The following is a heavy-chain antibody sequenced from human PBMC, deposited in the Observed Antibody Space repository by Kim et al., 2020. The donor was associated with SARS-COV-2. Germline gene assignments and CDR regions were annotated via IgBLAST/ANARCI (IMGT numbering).Heavy chain of an antibody. V-gene: IGHV3-33*01. Sequence: YYADSVKGRFHISRDNSKNTLYLQMNSLRAEDTAVYYCAGDRDSSTTLDYGGQGTLVTVSS. D-gene: IGHD6-13*01. J-gene: IGHJ4*02. CDR3: AGDRDSSTTLDY.